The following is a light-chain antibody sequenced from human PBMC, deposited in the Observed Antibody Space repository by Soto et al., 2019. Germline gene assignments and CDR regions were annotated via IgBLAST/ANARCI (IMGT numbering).Light chain of an antibody. CDR1: QDVNNY. CDR2: ATS. J-gene: IGKJ2*01. CDR3: QQSFSTPHT. V-gene: IGKV1-39*01. Sequence: IQMTQSPSSLSASVGDRVTILCQASQDVNNYLNWYQQKPGRTPNLLIYATSSLQSGVPSRFDGSGSGTEFTLTISSLQPDDFATYYCQQSFSTPHTFGQGTKLELK.